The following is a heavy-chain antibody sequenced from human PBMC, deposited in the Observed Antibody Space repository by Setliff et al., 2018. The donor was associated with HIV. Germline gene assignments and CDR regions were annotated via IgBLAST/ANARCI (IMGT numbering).Heavy chain of an antibody. CDR1: GGSIRTYY. J-gene: IGHJ3*02. CDR2: IYYSGST. V-gene: IGHV4-59*01. CDR3: ARGNYYDSSGYYPGSRGHDGFDI. D-gene: IGHD3-22*01. Sequence: PSETLSLTCTVSGGSIRTYYWSWIRQPPGKGLEWIGYIYYSGSTNYNPSLKSRLTISVDTSKNQFSLKLSSVTAADTAVYYCARGNYYDSSGYYPGSRGHDGFDIWGQGTMVTVSS.